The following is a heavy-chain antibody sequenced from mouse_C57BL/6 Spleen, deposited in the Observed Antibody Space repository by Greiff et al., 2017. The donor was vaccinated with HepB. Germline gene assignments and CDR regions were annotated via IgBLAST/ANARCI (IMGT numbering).Heavy chain of an antibody. J-gene: IGHJ4*01. V-gene: IGHV5-6*01. CDR3: ARHLYGYDAMDY. CDR2: ISSGGSYT. CDR1: GFTFSSYG. Sequence: EVMLVESGGDLVKPGGSLKLSCAASGFTFSSYGMSWVRQTPDKRLEWVATISSGGSYTYYPDSVKWRFTISRDNAKNTLYLQMSSLKSEDTAMYYCARHLYGYDAMDYWGQGTSVTVSS. D-gene: IGHD1-1*01.